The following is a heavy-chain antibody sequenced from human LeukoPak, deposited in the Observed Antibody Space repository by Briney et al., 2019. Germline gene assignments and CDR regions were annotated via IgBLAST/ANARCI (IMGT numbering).Heavy chain of an antibody. J-gene: IGHJ4*02. D-gene: IGHD4-11*01. CDR2: INPDDGST. CDR3: ARRGTTVTTRYFDY. CDR1: GFTFREYW. Sequence: GGSLRLSCAASGFTFREYWLHWVRQAPGKGLVWVSRINPDDGSTSYADSVKGRFTISRDNAKNSLYLQMNSLRAEDTAVYYCARRGTTVTTRYFDYWGQGTLVTVSS. V-gene: IGHV3-74*01.